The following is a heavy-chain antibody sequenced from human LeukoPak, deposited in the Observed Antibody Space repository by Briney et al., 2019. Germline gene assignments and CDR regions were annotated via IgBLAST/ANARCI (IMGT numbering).Heavy chain of an antibody. V-gene: IGHV3-23*01. CDR3: AKPATHCSSTSCYAVDY. CDR1: EFTFSSYA. D-gene: IGHD2-2*01. Sequence: GGSLRLSCAASEFTFSSYAMSWVRQAPGKGLEWVSSISGSGGNTYYADSVKGRFTISRDNSKNTLYLQMNSLGAEDTAVYYCAKPATHCSSTSCYAVDYWGQGTLVTVSS. J-gene: IGHJ4*02. CDR2: ISGSGGNT.